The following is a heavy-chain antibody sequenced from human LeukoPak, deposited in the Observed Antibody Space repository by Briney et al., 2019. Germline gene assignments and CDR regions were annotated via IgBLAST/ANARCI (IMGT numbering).Heavy chain of an antibody. CDR1: GGSISSYY. CDR3: ARGGYYPFDI. CDR2: ICNSGST. J-gene: IGHJ3*02. V-gene: IGHV4-59*01. D-gene: IGHD3-3*01. Sequence: SETLSLTCTVSGGSISSYYWSWIRQPPGKGLDWIGYICNSGSTNYNPSLKSRVTISVDTSKNQFSLKLSSVTAADTAVYYCARGGYYPFDIWGQGTMVTVSS.